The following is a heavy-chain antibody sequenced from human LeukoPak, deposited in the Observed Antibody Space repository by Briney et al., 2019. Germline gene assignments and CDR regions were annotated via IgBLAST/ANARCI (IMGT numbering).Heavy chain of an antibody. CDR2: IYYSGST. CDR3: ARVDSSGYYLDY. Sequence: PSETLSLTCTVSGGSVSSGSYYWSWIRQPPGKGLEWIGYIYYSGSTNYNPSLKSRVTISVDTSKDQFSLKLSSVTAADTAVYYCARVDSSGYYLDYWGQGTLVIVSS. CDR1: GGSVSSGSYY. J-gene: IGHJ4*02. D-gene: IGHD3-22*01. V-gene: IGHV4-61*01.